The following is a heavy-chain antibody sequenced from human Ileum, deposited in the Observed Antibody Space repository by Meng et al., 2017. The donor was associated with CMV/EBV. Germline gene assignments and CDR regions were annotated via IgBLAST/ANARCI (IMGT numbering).Heavy chain of an antibody. D-gene: IGHD3-10*01. J-gene: IGHJ4*02. Sequence: GGSLRLSCGASGFTFSSYAIYWVRQAPGKGLVWVSRISDDGGDTNYADSVKGRFSISRDNAKNTVYLQMNSLRAEDTAVYYCVRSRSSGDYWGQGTLVTVSS. CDR2: ISDDGGDT. CDR3: VRSRSSGDY. CDR1: GFTFSSYA. V-gene: IGHV3-74*01.